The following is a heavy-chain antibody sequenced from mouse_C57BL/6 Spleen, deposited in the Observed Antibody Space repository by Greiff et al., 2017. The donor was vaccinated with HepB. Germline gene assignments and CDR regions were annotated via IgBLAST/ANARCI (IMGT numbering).Heavy chain of an antibody. CDR2: IYPRSGNT. CDR3: ARESFITTVVASHWYFDV. J-gene: IGHJ1*03. CDR1: GYTFTSYG. D-gene: IGHD1-1*01. Sequence: QVQLQQSGAELARPGASVKLSCKASGYTFTSYGISWVKQRTGQGLEWIGEIYPRSGNTYYNEKFKGKATLTADKSSSTAYMELRSLTSEDSAVYFCARESFITTVVASHWYFDVWGTGTTVTVSS. V-gene: IGHV1-81*01.